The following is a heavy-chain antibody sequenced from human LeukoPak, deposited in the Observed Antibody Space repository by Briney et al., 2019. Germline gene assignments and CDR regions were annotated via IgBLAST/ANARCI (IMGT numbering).Heavy chain of an antibody. D-gene: IGHD2-15*01. Sequence: SGPALVKPTQTLTLTCTFSGFSLSTSGMCVSWIRQPPGKALEWLARIDWDDDKYYSTSLKTRLTISKDTSKNQVVLTMTNMDPVDTATYYCARGYCSGGSCYPWPFDPWGQGTLVTVSS. CDR2: IDWDDDK. CDR3: ARGYCSGGSCYPWPFDP. J-gene: IGHJ5*02. CDR1: GFSLSTSGMC. V-gene: IGHV2-70*11.